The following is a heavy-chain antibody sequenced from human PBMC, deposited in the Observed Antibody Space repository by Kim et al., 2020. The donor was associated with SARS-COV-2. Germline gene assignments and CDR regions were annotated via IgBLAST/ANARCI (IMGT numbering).Heavy chain of an antibody. CDR3: ARDPARSSGYFY. Sequence: YYADSVKGRFTISRDNSKNTLYLQMNSLRAEDTAVYYCARDPARSSGYFYWGQGTLVTVSS. V-gene: IGHV3-53*01. J-gene: IGHJ4*02. D-gene: IGHD6-19*01.